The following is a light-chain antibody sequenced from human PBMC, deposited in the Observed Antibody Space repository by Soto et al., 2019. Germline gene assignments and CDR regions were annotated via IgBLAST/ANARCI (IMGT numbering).Light chain of an antibody. CDR3: QSYDSSLSGFAV. CDR2: GNS. J-gene: IGLJ7*01. V-gene: IGLV1-40*01. CDR1: SSNIGAGYD. Sequence: QSVLTQPPSVSGAAGQRVTISCTGSSSNIGAGYDVHWYQQLPGTAPKLLIYGNSNRPSGVPDRFSGSKSGTSASLAITGLQAEDEADYYCQSYDSSLSGFAVFGGGTQLTVL.